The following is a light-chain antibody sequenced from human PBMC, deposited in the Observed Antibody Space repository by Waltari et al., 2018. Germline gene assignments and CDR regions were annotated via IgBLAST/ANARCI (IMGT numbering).Light chain of an antibody. CDR2: GNS. CDR1: SPNIGAGYD. V-gene: IGLV1-40*01. J-gene: IGLJ2*01. Sequence: QSVLTQPPSVSGAPGQRVTISCTGSSPNIGAGYDVHWYQQLPGTAPKLLLHGNSNRPSGVPDRFSGSKSGTSASLAITGLQAEDEADYYCQSYDSSLSGHVVFGGGTKLTVL. CDR3: QSYDSSLSGHVV.